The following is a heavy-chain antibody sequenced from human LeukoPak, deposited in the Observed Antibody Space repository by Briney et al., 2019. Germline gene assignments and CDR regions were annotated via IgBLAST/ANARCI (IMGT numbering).Heavy chain of an antibody. CDR2: IYHSGIT. D-gene: IGHD5-18*01. CDR1: GYSISSGYF. J-gene: IGHJ4*02. Sequence: SETLSLICTVSGYSISSGYFWGWIRQPPGKGLEWIGSIYHSGITYYNPSLRSRVTISVDTSKNQFSLKLSSVTAADTAVYYCAKDLGAMVPGYWGQGTLVTVSS. V-gene: IGHV4-38-2*02. CDR3: AKDLGAMVPGY.